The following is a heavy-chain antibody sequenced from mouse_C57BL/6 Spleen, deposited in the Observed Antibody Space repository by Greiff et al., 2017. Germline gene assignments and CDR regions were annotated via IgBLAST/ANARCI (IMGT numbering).Heavy chain of an antibody. D-gene: IGHD4-1*01. CDR1: GYTFTSYW. CDR2: IDPSDSYT. Sequence: QVQLQQPGAELVRPGTSVKLSCKASGYTFTSYWMHWVKQRPGQGLEWIGVIDPSDSYTNYNQKFKGKATLTVDTSSSTAYMQLSSLTSEDSAVYYSARTGKAAYWGQGTTLTVSS. J-gene: IGHJ2*01. V-gene: IGHV1-59*01. CDR3: ARTGKAAY.